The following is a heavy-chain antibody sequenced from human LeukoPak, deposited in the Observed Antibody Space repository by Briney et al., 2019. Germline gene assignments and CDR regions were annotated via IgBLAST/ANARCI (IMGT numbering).Heavy chain of an antibody. CDR1: GFTFSSYE. CDR2: ISRSGSNK. D-gene: IGHD2-15*01. Sequence: GGSLRLSCAASGFTFSSYEMNWVRQAPGKGLEWVASISRSGSNKYYADSVKGRFTISRDNAKNSLFLQMNSLRAEDTAVYYCARVLRYCSGGNCYSGGLGYMDVWGKGTTVTISS. CDR3: ARVLRYCSGGNCYSGGLGYMDV. J-gene: IGHJ6*03. V-gene: IGHV3-48*03.